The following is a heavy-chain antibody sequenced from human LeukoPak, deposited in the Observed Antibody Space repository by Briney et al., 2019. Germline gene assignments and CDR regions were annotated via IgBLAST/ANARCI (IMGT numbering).Heavy chain of an antibody. CDR3: ARVLATWSGVLGGLRYFDWLLGNWFDP. V-gene: IGHV4-4*02. Sequence: PSETLSLTCAVSGGSISSSNWWSWVRQPPGKGLEWIGEIYHSGSTNYNPSLKSRVTISVDKSKNQFSLKLSSVTAADTAVYYCARVLATWSGVLGGLRYFDWLLGNWFDPWGQGTLVTVSS. J-gene: IGHJ5*02. CDR2: IYHSGST. CDR1: GGSISSSNW. D-gene: IGHD3-9*01.